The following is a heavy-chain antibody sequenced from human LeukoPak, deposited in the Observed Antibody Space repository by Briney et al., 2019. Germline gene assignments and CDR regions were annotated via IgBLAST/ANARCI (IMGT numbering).Heavy chain of an antibody. V-gene: IGHV3-23*01. CDR1: GFTFSSYG. CDR3: AKDSSLSITMIIVVITGFDY. D-gene: IGHD3-22*01. CDR2: MSGGGGST. J-gene: IGHJ4*02. Sequence: PGGSLRLSCAASGFTFSSYGMSWVRQAPGKGLEWVSAMSGGGGSTYYVDSVKGRFTISRDNSKNTLYLQMNSLRAEDTAVYYCAKDSSLSITMIIVVITGFDYWGQGTLVTVSS.